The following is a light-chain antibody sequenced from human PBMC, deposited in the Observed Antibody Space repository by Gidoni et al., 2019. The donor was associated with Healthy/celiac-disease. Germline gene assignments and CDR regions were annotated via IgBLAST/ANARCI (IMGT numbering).Light chain of an antibody. CDR2: DDS. V-gene: IGLV3-21*02. Sequence: SYVLIQPPSVSVAPGQTARITWGANNIGSKSVHWYQQKPGQAPVLVVYDDSDRPSGIPERFSCSNSGNTATLTISRVEAGDEADYYCQVWDSSSDHRVFGGGTKLXVX. J-gene: IGLJ3*02. CDR1: NIGSKS. CDR3: QVWDSSSDHRV.